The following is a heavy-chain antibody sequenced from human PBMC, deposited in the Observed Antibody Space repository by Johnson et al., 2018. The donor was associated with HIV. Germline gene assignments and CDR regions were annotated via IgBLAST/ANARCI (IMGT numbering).Heavy chain of an antibody. V-gene: IGHV3-9*01. Sequence: QLVESGGGLVQPGRSLRLSCAASGFTFDDYAMHWVRQAPGKGLEWVSGISSSGSTIYYADSVKGRFTISRDNAKNSLYLQMNSLRAEDTAVYYCAKEPAVGYSGSFSGGFDIWGQGTMVTVSS. J-gene: IGHJ3*02. CDR2: ISSSGSTI. CDR1: GFTFDDYA. D-gene: IGHD1-26*01. CDR3: AKEPAVGYSGSFSGGFDI.